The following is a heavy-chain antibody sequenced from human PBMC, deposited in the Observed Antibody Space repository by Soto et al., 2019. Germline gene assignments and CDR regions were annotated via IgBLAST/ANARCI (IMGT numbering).Heavy chain of an antibody. CDR1: GFSLSTSGVG. J-gene: IGHJ6*02. V-gene: IGHV2-5*02. CDR3: AYLPCSGGSCYWFSFSGMDV. D-gene: IGHD2-15*01. Sequence: QITLKESGPTLVKPTQTLTLTCTFSGFSLSTSGVGVAWIRQPPGKALEWLALIYWDDDKRYRPSLESRLTIPKDTSKTLGVLTMTNMDSVDTATYYCAYLPCSGGSCYWFSFSGMDVWGQGTTVTVSS. CDR2: IYWDDDK.